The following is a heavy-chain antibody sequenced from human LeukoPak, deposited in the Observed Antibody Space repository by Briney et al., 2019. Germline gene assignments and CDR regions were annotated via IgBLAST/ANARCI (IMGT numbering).Heavy chain of an antibody. Sequence: GGSLRLSCAASGFTFSSYSMNWVRQAPGKGLEWVSSIRSSSSNIYYAGSVKGRFTISRDNARNTLYLQMSTLRAEDTAVYYCARGGAVPANCFDPWGQGTLVTVSS. D-gene: IGHD2-2*01. CDR1: GFTFSSYS. CDR3: ARGGAVPANCFDP. J-gene: IGHJ5*02. V-gene: IGHV3-21*01. CDR2: IRSSSSNI.